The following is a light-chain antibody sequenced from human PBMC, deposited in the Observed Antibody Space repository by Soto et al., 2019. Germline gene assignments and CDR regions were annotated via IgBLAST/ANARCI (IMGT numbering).Light chain of an antibody. CDR1: QGIRHD. CDR3: LQHNTYPWT. V-gene: IGKV1-17*01. Sequence: DIQMTQSPSSLSASLGDSVTIXXRSSQGIRHDLNWYQQKPGRAPKRXIYSASSLQSGVPSRFSGSGYGTEFTLTIGSLQPEDFATYYCLQHNTYPWTFGQGTKVDIK. CDR2: SAS. J-gene: IGKJ1*01.